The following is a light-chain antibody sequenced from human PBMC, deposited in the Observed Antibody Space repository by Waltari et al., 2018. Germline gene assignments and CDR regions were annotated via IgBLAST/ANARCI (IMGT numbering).Light chain of an antibody. CDR1: RSNVGKNA. Sequence: QSVLTQPPSVSGAPRQRVTISCSGSRSNVGKNAVNWYLQVPGQAPKLLIYYDDMLSSGVSDRFSGSKAGTSGTLAISGLQSEDEGDYYCAVWDDTLNGPVFGGGTKLTVL. J-gene: IGLJ3*02. CDR3: AVWDDTLNGPV. CDR2: YDD. V-gene: IGLV1-36*01.